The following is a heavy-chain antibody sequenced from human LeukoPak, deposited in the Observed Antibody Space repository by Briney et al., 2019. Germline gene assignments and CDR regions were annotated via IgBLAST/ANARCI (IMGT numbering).Heavy chain of an antibody. D-gene: IGHD1-1*01. V-gene: IGHV4-59*01. CDR1: GGSISSYY. J-gene: IGHJ5*02. Sequence: PSETLSLTCTVSGGSISSYYWSWVRQPPGKGLEWIGYIYYSGSTNYNPSLRSRGTISVDTSNNQFCLKLSSVTAADTAVYYCAKGDWNAWFDPWGQGTLVTVSS. CDR3: AKGDWNAWFDP. CDR2: IYYSGST.